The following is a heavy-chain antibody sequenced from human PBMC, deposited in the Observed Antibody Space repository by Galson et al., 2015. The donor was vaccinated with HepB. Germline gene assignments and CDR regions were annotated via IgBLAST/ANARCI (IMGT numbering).Heavy chain of an antibody. Sequence: SLRLSCAASGFTLRSHWMHWVRQAPGKGLMWVSRIENDGTETSYADSVKGRFTISRDNGRNTLYLQMNSLRAEDTAVYYCSTIFDSPSASPSASWGPGTLFTVSS. D-gene: IGHD3-3*01. CDR2: IENDGTET. V-gene: IGHV3-74*01. J-gene: IGHJ5*02. CDR1: GFTLRSHW. CDR3: STIFDSPSASPSAS.